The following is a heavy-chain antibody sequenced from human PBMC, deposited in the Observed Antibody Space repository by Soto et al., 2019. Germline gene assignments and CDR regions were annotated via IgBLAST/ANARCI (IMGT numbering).Heavy chain of an antibody. CDR3: AREEDYCSGGSCYDY. CDR2: IIPIFGTA. CDR1: GGTFSSYA. Sequence: VQLVQSGAEVKEPGSSVKVSCKASGGTFSSYAISWVRQAPGQGLEWMGGIIPIFGTANYAQKFQGRVTITADKSTSTAYMELSSLRCEDTAVYYCAREEDYCSGGSCYDYWGQGTLVTVSS. J-gene: IGHJ4*02. V-gene: IGHV1-69*06. D-gene: IGHD2-15*01.